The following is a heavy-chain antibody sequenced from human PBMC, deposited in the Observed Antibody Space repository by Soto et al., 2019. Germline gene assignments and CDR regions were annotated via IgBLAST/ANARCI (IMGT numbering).Heavy chain of an antibody. V-gene: IGHV2-5*02. Sequence: QITLKESGPTLVKPTQTLTLTCTFSGFSLSTSGVGVGWIRQPPGKALEWLALIYWDDDKRYSPSLKSRLTITKDTAKNQQVLTMTNVDPVDTATYNCALPSTGCISTSCYWDWFDPWGQGTLVTVSS. CDR2: IYWDDDK. CDR1: GFSLSTSGVG. J-gene: IGHJ5*02. D-gene: IGHD2-2*01. CDR3: ALPSTGCISTSCYWDWFDP.